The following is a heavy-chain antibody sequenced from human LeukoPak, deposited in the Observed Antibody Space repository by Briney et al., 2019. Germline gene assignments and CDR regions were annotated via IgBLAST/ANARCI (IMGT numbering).Heavy chain of an antibody. D-gene: IGHD6-13*01. Sequence: GASVKVSCKASGYTFTGYYMHWVRQAPGQGLEWMRWINPNSGGTNYAQKFQGRVTMTRDTSISTAYMELSRLRSDDTAVYYCARDLGESSSWYHADYYYYMDVWGKGTTVTVSS. CDR1: GYTFTGYY. J-gene: IGHJ6*03. CDR3: ARDLGESSSWYHADYYYYMDV. CDR2: INPNSGGT. V-gene: IGHV1-2*02.